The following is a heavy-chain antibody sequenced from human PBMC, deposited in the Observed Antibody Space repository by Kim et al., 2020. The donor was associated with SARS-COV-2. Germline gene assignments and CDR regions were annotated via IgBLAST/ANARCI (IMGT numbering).Heavy chain of an antibody. CDR2: ISWNSGDI. Sequence: GGSLRLSCAASGFTFGDYAMHWVRQAPGKGLEWVLSISWNSGDIGYADSVKGRFTISRDNAKNSLYLQMDSLGAEDTALYYCAKGSGRYSRYYFDYWGQG. CDR1: GFTFGDYA. D-gene: IGHD1-26*01. V-gene: IGHV3-9*01. J-gene: IGHJ4*02. CDR3: AKGSGRYSRYYFDY.